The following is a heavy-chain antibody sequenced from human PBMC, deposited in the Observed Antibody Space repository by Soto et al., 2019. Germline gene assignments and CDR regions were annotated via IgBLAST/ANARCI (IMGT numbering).Heavy chain of an antibody. V-gene: IGHV1-3*01. Sequence: AAVKVSCKACGCTFTSYAMHWVRQAPGQRLEWMGWINAGNGNTKYSQKFQGRVTITRDTSASTAYMELSSLRSEDTAVYYCASLGGWYNWNSGAFDIWGQGTMVTVS. CDR2: INAGNGNT. D-gene: IGHD1-7*01. J-gene: IGHJ3*02. CDR1: GCTFTSYA. CDR3: ASLGGWYNWNSGAFDI.